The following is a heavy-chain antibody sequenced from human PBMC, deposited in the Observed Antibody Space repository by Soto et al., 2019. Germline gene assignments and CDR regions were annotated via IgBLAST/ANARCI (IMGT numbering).Heavy chain of an antibody. Sequence: QVQLVQSGAEVKKPGASVKVSCKASGYTFTSYYMHWVRQAPGQGLEWMGIINPSGGSTSYAQKFQGRVTITRDTSTSTVYMELRSLRSDDTAVYYCARWVPMVAGYGMDVWGQGPTVTVSS. CDR1: GYTFTSYY. V-gene: IGHV1-46*01. J-gene: IGHJ6*02. D-gene: IGHD6-19*01. CDR2: INPSGGST. CDR3: ARWVPMVAGYGMDV.